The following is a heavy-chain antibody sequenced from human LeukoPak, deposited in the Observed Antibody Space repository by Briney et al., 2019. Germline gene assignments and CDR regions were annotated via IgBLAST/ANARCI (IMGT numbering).Heavy chain of an antibody. Sequence: SETLSLTCAVHGGSFSGYFRSWIRQPPGKGLEYIGEINHSGHTTYNPSLKSRVTISVDTSKNQFSLSMISVTAADTAVYYCARHESDSSSAAFDSWGQGTTVIVSS. D-gene: IGHD6-6*01. CDR3: ARHESDSSSAAFDS. CDR2: INHSGHT. J-gene: IGHJ3*01. CDR1: GGSFSGYF. V-gene: IGHV4-34*01.